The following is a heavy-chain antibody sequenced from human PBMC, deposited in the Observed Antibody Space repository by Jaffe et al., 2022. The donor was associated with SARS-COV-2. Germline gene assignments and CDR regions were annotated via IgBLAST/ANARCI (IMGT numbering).Heavy chain of an antibody. D-gene: IGHD1-26*01. V-gene: IGHV4-39*01. Sequence: QLQLQESGPGLVKPSETLSLTCTVSGGSISSSSYYWGWIRQPPGKGLEWIGSIYYSGSTYYNPSLKSRVTISVDTSKNQFSLKLSSVTAADTAVYYCARRLLVGAANWFDPWGQGTLVTVSS. CDR3: ARRLLVGAANWFDP. CDR1: GGSISSSSYY. CDR2: IYYSGST. J-gene: IGHJ5*02.